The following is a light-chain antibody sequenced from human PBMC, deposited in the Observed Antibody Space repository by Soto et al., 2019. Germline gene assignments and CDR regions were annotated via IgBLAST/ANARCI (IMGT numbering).Light chain of an antibody. CDR2: DAS. J-gene: IGKJ1*01. CDR1: QSVSSY. Sequence: EIVLTQSPGTLSLSPWERATLSCRASQSVSSYLAWYQQKPGQAPRLLIYDASNRATGIPARFSGSGSGADFTLSISRLEPEDFAVYYCQQYGSSPPRTFGQGTKVDIK. CDR3: QQYGSSPPRT. V-gene: IGKV3-20*01.